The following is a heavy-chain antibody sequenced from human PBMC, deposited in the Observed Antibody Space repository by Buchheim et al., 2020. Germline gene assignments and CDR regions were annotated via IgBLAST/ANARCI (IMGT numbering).Heavy chain of an antibody. CDR1: GGSMSNYY. CDR2: YSGNT. D-gene: IGHD3-22*01. V-gene: IGHV4-59*01. CDR3: ARGVWTNYYDSSGYYIDY. Sequence: QVQLQESGPGLVKPSETLSLSCTVSGGSMSNYYWCWIRQPPGKGLEWLGYSGNTDYNPSISSRVTMSLDTSKSQFSLQLRSVTAADTAVYYCARGVWTNYYDSSGYYIDYWGQG. J-gene: IGHJ4*02.